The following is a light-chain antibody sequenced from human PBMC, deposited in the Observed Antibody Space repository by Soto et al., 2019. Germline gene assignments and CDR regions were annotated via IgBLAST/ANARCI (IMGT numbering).Light chain of an antibody. CDR2: AAS. V-gene: IGKV1-6*01. J-gene: IGKJ2*01. Sequence: AIQMTQSPSSLSASVGDRVTITCRASQDSRNDLGWYQQKPGKAPNLLIYAASDLESGVPPRFSGSGSGTDFTLTISSLQPEDFATYSCLQHYNYPRTFGQGTMLEIK. CDR3: LQHYNYPRT. CDR1: QDSRND.